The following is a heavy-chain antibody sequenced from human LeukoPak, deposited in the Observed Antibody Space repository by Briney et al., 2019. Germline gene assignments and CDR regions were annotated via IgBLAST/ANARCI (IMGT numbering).Heavy chain of an antibody. V-gene: IGHV4-59*01. J-gene: IGHJ6*03. CDR2: IYYSGST. CDR1: GGSISSYY. Sequence: SETLSLTCTVSGGSISSYYWSWIRQPPGKGLECIGCIYYSGSTNYYPSLKSRVTISVYTSKNQFSLKLSSVTAADTAVYYCARAPPYCSSTSCPTDYYYMDVWGKGTTVTVSS. D-gene: IGHD2-2*01. CDR3: ARAPPYCSSTSCPTDYYYMDV.